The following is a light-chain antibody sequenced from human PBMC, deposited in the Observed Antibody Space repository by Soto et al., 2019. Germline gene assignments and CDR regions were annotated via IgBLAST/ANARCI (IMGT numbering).Light chain of an antibody. CDR3: GTWDGSLSAGV. J-gene: IGLJ2*01. CDR1: SSNIENNY. CDR2: DNT. V-gene: IGLV1-51*01. Sequence: QSVLTQPPSVSAAPGQKVTISCSGSSSNIENNYVSWYQQLTGAAPKLLIYDNTERPSGIPDRFSGSKSGTSATLGITGLQTGDEGNYYCGTWDGSLSAGVFGGGTKLTVL.